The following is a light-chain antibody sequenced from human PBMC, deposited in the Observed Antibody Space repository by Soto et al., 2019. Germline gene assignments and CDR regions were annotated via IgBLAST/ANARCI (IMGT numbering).Light chain of an antibody. Sequence: EVVLTQSPATLSLSPGESATLSCRASQSVSSYLAWYQQKPGQGPRLLIYDASNRATGVSARFSGSGSVTDFTLTISSLETEDFAVYYCHQRSSWPRGSFGQGTKVEIK. CDR1: QSVSSY. V-gene: IGKV3-11*01. CDR2: DAS. CDR3: HQRSSWPRGS. J-gene: IGKJ1*01.